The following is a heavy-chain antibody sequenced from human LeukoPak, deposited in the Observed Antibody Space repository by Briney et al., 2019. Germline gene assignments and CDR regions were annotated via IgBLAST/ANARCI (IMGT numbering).Heavy chain of an antibody. V-gene: IGHV1-69*13. CDR3: ARVLDDSPTEYYFDY. CDR2: IIPIFGTA. Sequence: ASVKVSCRASGGXFSSYAISWVRQAPGQGLEWMGGIIPIFGTANYAQKFQGRVTITADEYTSTAYMELSSLRSEDTAVYYCARVLDDSPTEYYFDYWGQGTLVTVSS. J-gene: IGHJ4*02. D-gene: IGHD3/OR15-3a*01. CDR1: GGXFSSYA.